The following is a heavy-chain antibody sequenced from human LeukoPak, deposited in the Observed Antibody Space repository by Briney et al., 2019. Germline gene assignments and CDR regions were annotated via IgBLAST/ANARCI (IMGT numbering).Heavy chain of an antibody. J-gene: IGHJ4*02. CDR1: GFTFSSYS. Sequence: GGSLRLSCAASGFTFSSYSMNWVRQAPGKGLEWVSYISSSSSTIYYADSVKSRFTISRDNAKNSLYLQMNSLRAEDTAVYYCAREGEYDFWSGYLTGWGQGTLVTVSS. CDR3: AREGEYDFWSGYLTG. V-gene: IGHV3-48*01. CDR2: ISSSSSTI. D-gene: IGHD3-3*01.